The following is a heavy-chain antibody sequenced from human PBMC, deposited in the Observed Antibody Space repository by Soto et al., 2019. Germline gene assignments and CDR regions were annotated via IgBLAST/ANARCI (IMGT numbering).Heavy chain of an antibody. CDR3: ARDYDFWSGYYHDY. CDR2: IKQDGSEK. J-gene: IGHJ4*02. Sequence: VGSLRLSCAASGFTFSSYWMSWVRQAPGKGLEWVANIKQDGSEKYYVDSVKGRFTISRDNAKNSLYLQMNSLRAEDTAVYYCARDYDFWSGYYHDYWGQGTLVTVSS. CDR1: GFTFSSYW. V-gene: IGHV3-7*03. D-gene: IGHD3-3*01.